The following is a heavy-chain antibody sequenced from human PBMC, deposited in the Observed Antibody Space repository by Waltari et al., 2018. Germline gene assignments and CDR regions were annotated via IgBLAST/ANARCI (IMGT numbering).Heavy chain of an antibody. CDR1: GYTFTSYA. CDR3: ARGDSSGWYHYFDY. CDR2: INAGNGNP. D-gene: IGHD6-19*01. Sequence: QVQLVQSGAEVKKPGASVKVSCKASGYTFTSYAMHWVRQAPGQRLEWMGWINAGNGNPKYSQKFQGRVTITRDTSASTAYMELSSLRSEDTAVYYCARGDSSGWYHYFDYWGQGTLVTVSS. V-gene: IGHV1-3*01. J-gene: IGHJ4*02.